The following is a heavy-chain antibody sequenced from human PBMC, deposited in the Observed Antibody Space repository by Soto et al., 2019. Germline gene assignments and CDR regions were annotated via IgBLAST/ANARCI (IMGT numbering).Heavy chain of an antibody. V-gene: IGHV4-39*01. Sequence: SETLSLTCTVSGGSISSSSYYWGWIRQPPGKGLEWIGSIYYSGSTYYNPSLKSRVTISVDTSKNQFSLKLSSVTAADTAVYYCARLGYCSGGSCYDRQTFDIWGQGTMVTVSS. D-gene: IGHD2-15*01. CDR1: GGSISSSSYY. J-gene: IGHJ3*02. CDR2: IYYSGST. CDR3: ARLGYCSGGSCYDRQTFDI.